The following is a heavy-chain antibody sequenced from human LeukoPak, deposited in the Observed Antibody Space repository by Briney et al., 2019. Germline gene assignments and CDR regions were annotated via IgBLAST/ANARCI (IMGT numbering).Heavy chain of an antibody. CDR3: ARGSSSWGYFDY. CDR2: IYHSGST. Sequence: SETLSLTCAVSGYSISSGYYWGWIRQPPGKGLEWIGSIYHSGSTYYNPSFKSRVTISVDTSKNQFSLKLSSVTAADTAVYYCARGSSSWGYFDYWGQGTLVTVSS. J-gene: IGHJ4*02. CDR1: GYSISSGYY. D-gene: IGHD6-13*01. V-gene: IGHV4-38-2*01.